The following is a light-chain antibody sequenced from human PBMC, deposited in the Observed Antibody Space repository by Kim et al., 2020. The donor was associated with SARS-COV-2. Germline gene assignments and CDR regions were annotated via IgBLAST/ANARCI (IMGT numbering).Light chain of an antibody. CDR3: VLYMGGGIWV. Sequence: QTVVTQEPSFSVSPGGTVTLTCGLTSGTVSTSFYPSWYQQTPGQAPRTLIYSTNTRSSGVPDRFSGPILGNKAALTITGAQAEDESDYYCVLYMGGGIWVFGGGTKVTVL. CDR2: STN. J-gene: IGLJ3*02. CDR1: SGTVSTSFY. V-gene: IGLV8-61*01.